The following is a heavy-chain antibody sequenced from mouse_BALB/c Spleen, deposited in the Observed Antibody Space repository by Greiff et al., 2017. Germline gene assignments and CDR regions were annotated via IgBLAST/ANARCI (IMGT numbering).Heavy chain of an antibody. CDR2: ISSGSSTI. J-gene: IGHJ4*01. Sequence: EVKLMESGGGLVQPGGSRKLSCAASGFTFSSFGMHWVRQAPEKGLEWVAYISSGSSTIYYADTVKGRFTISRDNPKNTLFLQMTSLRSEDTAMYYCAIIHYYGYDAMDYWGQGTSVTVSS. V-gene: IGHV5-17*02. CDR1: GFTFSSFG. D-gene: IGHD1-2*01. CDR3: AIIHYYGYDAMDY.